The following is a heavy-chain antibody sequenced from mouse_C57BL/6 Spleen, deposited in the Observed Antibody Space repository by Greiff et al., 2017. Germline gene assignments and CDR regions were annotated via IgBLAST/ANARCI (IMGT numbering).Heavy chain of an antibody. CDR2: INPNNGGT. J-gene: IGHJ4*01. Sequence: VQLKQSGPELVKPGASVKIPCKASGYTFTDYNMDWVKQSHGKSLEWIGDINPNNGGTIYNQKFKGQASLTVDKSSSTAYMELRSLTSEDTAVYYCARGFYGYDDAMDYWGQGTSVTVSS. D-gene: IGHD2-2*01. CDR3: ARGFYGYDDAMDY. V-gene: IGHV1-18*01. CDR1: GYTFTDYN.